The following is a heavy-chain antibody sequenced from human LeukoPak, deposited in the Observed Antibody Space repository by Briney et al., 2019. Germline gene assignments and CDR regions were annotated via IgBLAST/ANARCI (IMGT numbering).Heavy chain of an antibody. D-gene: IGHD1-26*01. CDR2: IYYSGST. Sequence: TSQTLSLTCTVSVGSISSGGYYWSWIRQHPGKGLEWIGYIYYSGSTYYNPSLKSRVTISVDTSKNQFSLKLSSVTAADTAVYYCATSEYNSGSYWDYWGQGTLVTVSS. J-gene: IGHJ4*02. CDR1: VGSISSGGYY. V-gene: IGHV4-31*03. CDR3: ATSEYNSGSYWDY.